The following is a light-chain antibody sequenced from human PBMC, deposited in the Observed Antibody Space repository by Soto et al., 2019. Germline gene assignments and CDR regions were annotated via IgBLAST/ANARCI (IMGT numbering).Light chain of an antibody. CDR2: KAS. CDR3: QHYNSYSEA. V-gene: IGKV1-5*03. CDR1: QTISSW. J-gene: IGKJ1*01. Sequence: DIQMTQSPSTPSGSVGDRVTITCRAIQTISSWLAWYQQKPGKAPKLLIYKASTLKSGVPSRFSGSGSGTEFTLTISSLQPDDFATYYCQHYNSYSEAFGQGTKVDI.